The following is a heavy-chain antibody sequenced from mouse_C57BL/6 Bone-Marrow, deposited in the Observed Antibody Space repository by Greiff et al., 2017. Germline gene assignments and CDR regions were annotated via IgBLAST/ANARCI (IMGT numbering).Heavy chain of an antibody. J-gene: IGHJ3*01. D-gene: IGHD4-1*01. V-gene: IGHV1-55*01. CDR2: IYPGSGST. Sequence: QVQLQQPGAELVKPGASVNMSCKASGYTFTSYWITWVKQRPGQGLEWIGDIYPGSGSTNYNEKFKSKATLTVDTSSSTAYMQLSSLTSEDSAVYYCARRLVTGTTPWFAYWGQGTLVTVSA. CDR1: GYTFTSYW. CDR3: ARRLVTGTTPWFAY.